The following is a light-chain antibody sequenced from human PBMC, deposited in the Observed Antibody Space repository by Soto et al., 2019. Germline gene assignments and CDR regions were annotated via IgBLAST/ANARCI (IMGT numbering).Light chain of an antibody. CDR3: ALWDDSLNGLRV. J-gene: IGLJ3*02. CDR1: SSNIGSNL. Sequence: QSVLTQPPSASGTPGQTATISFSGASSNIGSNLVNWYQLLPGTTPRLLIYNNNQRPSAVPDRFSGSKSGTSASLAISGLQSEDEGDYFCALWDDSLNGLRVFGGGTKVTVL. V-gene: IGLV1-44*01. CDR2: NNN.